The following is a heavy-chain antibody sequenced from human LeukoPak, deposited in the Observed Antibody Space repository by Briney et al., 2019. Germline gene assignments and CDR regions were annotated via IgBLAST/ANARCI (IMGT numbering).Heavy chain of an antibody. Sequence: PGGSLRLSCAASGFTFSSYGMHWVRQAPGKGLEWVAVISYDGSNKYYADSVKGRFTISRDNSKNTLYLQMNSLRAEDTAVYYCARVGATEIDYWGQGTLVTVSS. CDR2: ISYDGSNK. J-gene: IGHJ4*02. CDR3: ARVGATEIDY. V-gene: IGHV3-30*03. D-gene: IGHD1-26*01. CDR1: GFTFSSYG.